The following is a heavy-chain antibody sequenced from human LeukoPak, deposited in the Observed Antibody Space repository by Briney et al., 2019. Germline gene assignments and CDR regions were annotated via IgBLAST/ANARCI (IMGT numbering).Heavy chain of an antibody. V-gene: IGHV3-21*01. Sequence: GGSLRLSCAASGFTFSTYTIHWVRQAPGKGLEWVSSISSSSSYIYYADSVKGRFTISRDNAKNSLYLQMNSLRAEDTAVYYCASPQTTGGDYWGQGTLVTVSS. CDR1: GFTFSTYT. D-gene: IGHD4-17*01. CDR3: ASPQTTGGDY. J-gene: IGHJ4*02. CDR2: ISSSSSYI.